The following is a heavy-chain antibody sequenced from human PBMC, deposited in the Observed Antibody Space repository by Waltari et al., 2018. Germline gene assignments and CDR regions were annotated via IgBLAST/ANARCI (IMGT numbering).Heavy chain of an antibody. D-gene: IGHD2-2*02. J-gene: IGHJ6*02. CDR1: GFTFGDYA. V-gene: IGHV3-49*04. CDR3: TRGYCSSTSCYIWDYYGMDV. Sequence: EVQLVESGGGLVQPGRSLRLSCTASGFTFGDYAMSWVRQAPGKGLEWVGFIRSKAYGGTTEYAASVKGRFTISRDDSKSIAYLQMNSLKTEDTAVYYCTRGYCSSTSCYIWDYYGMDVWGQGTTVTVSS. CDR2: IRSKAYGGTT.